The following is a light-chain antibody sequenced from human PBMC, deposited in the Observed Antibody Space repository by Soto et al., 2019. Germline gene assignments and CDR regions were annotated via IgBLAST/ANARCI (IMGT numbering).Light chain of an antibody. Sequence: EIVLTQSPATLSVSPGERATLSCRASQSVSSSYLAWYQQKPGQAPRLLIYDASNRATGIPVRFSGSGSGTDYTLTITNLESEDFAVYYCQQRSNWPWTFGQGTKVDIK. CDR2: DAS. V-gene: IGKV3D-20*02. CDR3: QQRSNWPWT. CDR1: QSVSSSY. J-gene: IGKJ1*01.